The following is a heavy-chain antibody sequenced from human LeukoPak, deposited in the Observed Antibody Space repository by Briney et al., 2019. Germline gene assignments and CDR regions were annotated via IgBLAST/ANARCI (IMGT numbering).Heavy chain of an antibody. D-gene: IGHD6-19*01. CDR2: IYYSGST. CDR1: GGSISSYY. J-gene: IGHJ4*02. Sequence: PSETLSLTCTVSGGSISSYYWSWIRQPPGKGLEWIGYIYYSGSTNYNPSLKSRVTISVDTSKNQFSLKLSSVTAADTAAYYCASRYSSGWYPYWGQGTLVTVSS. V-gene: IGHV4-59*08. CDR3: ASRYSSGWYPY.